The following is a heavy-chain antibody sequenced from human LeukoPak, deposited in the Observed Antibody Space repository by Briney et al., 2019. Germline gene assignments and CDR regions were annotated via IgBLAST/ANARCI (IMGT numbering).Heavy chain of an antibody. J-gene: IGHJ5*02. V-gene: IGHV4-30-4*01. CDR1: GGSISSGDYY. CDR3: ARQGAMVRGVSGIWFDP. D-gene: IGHD3-10*01. Sequence: SQTLSLTCTVSGGSISSGDYYWSWIRQPLGKGLEWIGYIYYSGSTYYNPSLKSRVTISVDTSKNQFSLKLSSVTAADTAVYYCARQGAMVRGVSGIWFDPWGQGTLVTVSS. CDR2: IYYSGST.